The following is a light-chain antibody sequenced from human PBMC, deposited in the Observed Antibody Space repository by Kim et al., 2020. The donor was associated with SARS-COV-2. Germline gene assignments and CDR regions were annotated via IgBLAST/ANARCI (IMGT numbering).Light chain of an antibody. CDR3: SSFTSSNTWV. CDR1: SSDLGGYNY. Sequence: QSALTQPASVSGSPGQSITISCTGTSSDLGGYNYVSWYQQHPGKAPQHVIYSVTKRPSGVSTRFSGSKSGNTASLTISGLQAEDEADYYCSSFTSSNTWVFGGGTKVTVL. V-gene: IGLV2-14*03. J-gene: IGLJ3*02. CDR2: SVT.